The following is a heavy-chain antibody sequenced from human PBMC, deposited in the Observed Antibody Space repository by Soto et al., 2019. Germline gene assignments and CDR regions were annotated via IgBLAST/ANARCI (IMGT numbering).Heavy chain of an antibody. J-gene: IGHJ6*02. D-gene: IGHD3-10*01. V-gene: IGHV1-69*13. CDR3: AREITMVRGVIEPYYYYGMDV. Sequence: PAKVSCKASGGTLSSYAISWVRQATGQGLEWMGGIIPIFGTANYAQKFQGRVTITADESTSTAYMELSSLRSEDTAVYYCAREITMVRGVIEPYYYYGMDVWGQGTTVTVSS. CDR2: IIPIFGTA. CDR1: GGTLSSYA.